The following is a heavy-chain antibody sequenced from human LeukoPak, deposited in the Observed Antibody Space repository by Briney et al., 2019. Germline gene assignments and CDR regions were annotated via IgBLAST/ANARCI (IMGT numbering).Heavy chain of an antibody. CDR1: GGTFSSYA. Sequence: ASVKLSCKASGGTFSSYAISWVRQAPGQGLEWMGRIIPILGITNYAQKFQGRVTITADKSTSTAYMELSSLRSEDTAVYYCAREPLEMATMSGGMDVWGQGTT. V-gene: IGHV1-69*04. CDR3: AREPLEMATMSGGMDV. D-gene: IGHD5-24*01. CDR2: IIPILGIT. J-gene: IGHJ6*02.